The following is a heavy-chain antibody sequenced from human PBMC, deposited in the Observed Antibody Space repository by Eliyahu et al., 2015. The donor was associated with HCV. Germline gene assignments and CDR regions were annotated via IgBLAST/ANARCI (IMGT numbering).Heavy chain of an antibody. D-gene: IGHD2-15*01. Sequence: QVQLVQSGAEVKKPGASVKVSCKASGYTFXSYYMPWVRQAPGQGLEWMGIINPSGGSTSYAQKFQGRVTMTRDTSTSTVYMELSSLRSEDTAVYYCAREVRYCSGGSCSTGPYFDYWGQGTLVTVSS. CDR1: GYTFXSYY. V-gene: IGHV1-46*01. CDR2: INPSGGST. CDR3: AREVRYCSGGSCSTGPYFDY. J-gene: IGHJ4*02.